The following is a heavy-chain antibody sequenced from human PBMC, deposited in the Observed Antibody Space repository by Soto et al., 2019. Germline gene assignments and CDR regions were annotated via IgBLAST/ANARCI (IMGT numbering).Heavy chain of an antibody. CDR2: IYNSGST. Sequence: QVQLQESGPGLVKPSQTLSLTCTVSGGSISSGGYYWSWIGQHPGKGLEWIGYIYNSGSTYYNPSLKSRVTISVDAAKNQFSLKLSSVTAADTAVYYCARDSDYYDSSGYPRGGAFDYWGQGTLVTVSS. CDR3: ARDSDYYDSSGYPRGGAFDY. CDR1: GGSISSGGYY. J-gene: IGHJ4*02. D-gene: IGHD3-22*01. V-gene: IGHV4-31*03.